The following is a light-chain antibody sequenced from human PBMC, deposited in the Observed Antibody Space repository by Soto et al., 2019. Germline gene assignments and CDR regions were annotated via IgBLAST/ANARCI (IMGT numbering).Light chain of an antibody. CDR2: VAS. Sequence: DIQMTQSPSSLSASVGDRVTISCRTSESINRYLNWYQQRPGEAPKLLIYVASRLQSGVPSRFSGSGFGTDFTLTISSVQPEDFATYYCQQSHSSPRTFGQGTKVEVK. CDR1: ESINRY. V-gene: IGKV1-39*01. CDR3: QQSHSSPRT. J-gene: IGKJ1*01.